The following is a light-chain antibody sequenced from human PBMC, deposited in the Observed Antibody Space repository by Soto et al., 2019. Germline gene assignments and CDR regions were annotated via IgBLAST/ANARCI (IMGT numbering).Light chain of an antibody. CDR2: SAS. Sequence: DIQMTQSPSTLSASVGDRVTITCRASQNIRSWLAWYQQKPGKAPELLIYSASGLESGGPSRFSGSGSGTEYTLTISSPQPDDFATYYCQEYNGNSGLTFGGGTKVEIK. V-gene: IGKV1-5*03. CDR1: QNIRSW. CDR3: QEYNGNSGLT. J-gene: IGKJ4*01.